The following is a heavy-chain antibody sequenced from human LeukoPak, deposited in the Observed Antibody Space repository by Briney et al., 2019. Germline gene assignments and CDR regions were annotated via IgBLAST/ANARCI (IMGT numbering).Heavy chain of an antibody. V-gene: IGHV3-30*04. Sequence: GGSLRLSCAASGFTFSSYAMHWVRQAPGKGLEWVAVISYDGSNKYYADSVKGRFTISRDNSKNTLYLQMNSLRAEDTAVYYCARDKTAYSGSYTQGYWGQGTLVTVSS. CDR1: GFTFSSYA. CDR2: ISYDGSNK. D-gene: IGHD1-26*01. CDR3: ARDKTAYSGSYTQGY. J-gene: IGHJ4*02.